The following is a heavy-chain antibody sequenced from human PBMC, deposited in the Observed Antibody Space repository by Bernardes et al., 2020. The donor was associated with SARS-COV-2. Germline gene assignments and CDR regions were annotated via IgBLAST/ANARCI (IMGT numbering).Heavy chain of an antibody. Sequence: GGSLRLSCAASGFTFSSYWMSWVRQAPGKGLEWVAVISYEGSIQYYADSVKGRFTISRDSSKNTLYLQMNSLRAEDTAVYYCAKLQAVLWIRPYYYAMDVWGQGTTVTVSS. D-gene: IGHD5-18*01. CDR2: ISYEGSIQ. J-gene: IGHJ6*02. CDR3: AKLQAVLWIRPYYYAMDV. V-gene: IGHV3-30*18. CDR1: GFTFSSYW.